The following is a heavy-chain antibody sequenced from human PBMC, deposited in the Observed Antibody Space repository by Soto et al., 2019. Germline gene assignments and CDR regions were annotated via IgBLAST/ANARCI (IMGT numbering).Heavy chain of an antibody. D-gene: IGHD4-17*01. CDR2: IYYSATT. CDR1: GAPLSSHY. V-gene: IGHV4-59*11. CDR3: AITAEYGDSDS. J-gene: IGHJ5*01. Sequence: PSETLSLTCTVSGAPLSSHYWSWFRQPPGKGLEWIGYIYYSATTNFNPSLQSRVSISVDTSKTQFSLNLRSATAADTAVYYCAITAEYGDSDSWGPGTLVTVSS.